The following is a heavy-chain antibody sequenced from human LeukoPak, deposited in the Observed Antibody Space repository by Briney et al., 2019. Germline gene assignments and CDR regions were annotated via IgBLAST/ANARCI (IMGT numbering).Heavy chain of an antibody. Sequence: SETLSLTCTVSGGSISSYYWSWIRQPPGKGLEWIGYIYYSGGTNYNPSLKSRVTISVDTSKKQFSLKLSSVTAADTAVYYCARVSSSWYQDWYFDLWGRGTLVTVSS. J-gene: IGHJ2*01. CDR1: GGSISSYY. V-gene: IGHV4-59*12. D-gene: IGHD6-13*01. CDR3: ARVSSSWYQDWYFDL. CDR2: IYYSGGT.